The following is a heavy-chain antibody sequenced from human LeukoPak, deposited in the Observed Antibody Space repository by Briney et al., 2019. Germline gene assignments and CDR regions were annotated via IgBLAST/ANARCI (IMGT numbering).Heavy chain of an antibody. V-gene: IGHV3-48*04. D-gene: IGHD6-13*01. CDR2: ISSSSSTI. J-gene: IGHJ4*02. CDR1: GFTFSSYS. CDR3: ARDLPSKIPGYSSSWPSFDY. Sequence: GGSLRLSCAASGFTFSSYSMNWVRQAPGKGLEWVSYISSSSSTIYYADSVEGRFTISRDNAKNSLYLQMNSLRAEDTAVYYCARDLPSKIPGYSSSWPSFDYWGQGTLVTVSS.